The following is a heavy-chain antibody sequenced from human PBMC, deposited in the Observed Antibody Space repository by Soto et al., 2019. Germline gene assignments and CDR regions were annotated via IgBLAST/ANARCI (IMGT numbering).Heavy chain of an antibody. CDR2: ISGSGGST. D-gene: IGHD6-13*01. CDR1: GFTFSSYA. Sequence: PGGSLRLSCAASGFTFSSYAMSWVRQAPGKGLEWVSAISGSGGSTYYADSVKGRFTISRDNSKNTLYLQMNSLRAEDTAVYYCAKDLAGSSWTRDTYYYYGMDVWGQGTTVTVSS. V-gene: IGHV3-23*01. CDR3: AKDLAGSSWTRDTYYYYGMDV. J-gene: IGHJ6*02.